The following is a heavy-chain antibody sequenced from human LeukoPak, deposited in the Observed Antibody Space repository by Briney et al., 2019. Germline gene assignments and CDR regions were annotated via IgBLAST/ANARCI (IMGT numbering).Heavy chain of an antibody. CDR1: GGXVSSGSYY. D-gene: IGHD6-13*01. CDR3: ARSAFLVTAPGLYYFDY. V-gene: IGHV4-61*01. CDR2: IYYSGST. Sequence: SETLSLTCTVSGGXVSSGSYYWSWIRQPPGKGLEWGGHIYYSGSTNYNPSLKSRVTISVDTSKNQFSLHLSSVTAADTAVYYCARSAFLVTAPGLYYFDYWGQGTLVAVSS. J-gene: IGHJ4*02.